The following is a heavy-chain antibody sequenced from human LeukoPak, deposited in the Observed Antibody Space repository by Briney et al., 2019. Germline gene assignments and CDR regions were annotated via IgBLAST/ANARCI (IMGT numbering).Heavy chain of an antibody. V-gene: IGHV1-2*02. CDR3: TRDVPGYSSNFDF. D-gene: IGHD6-19*01. Sequence: ASVKVSCKASGYAFSGYFVHWVRQAPGQGLEWMGWINPNSGDTNCAQRFQGRVTMTTDTSISTAYMEVNWLTPDDTAVYYCTRDVPGYSSNFDFWGQGTLVTVSS. J-gene: IGHJ4*02. CDR1: GYAFSGYF. CDR2: INPNSGDT.